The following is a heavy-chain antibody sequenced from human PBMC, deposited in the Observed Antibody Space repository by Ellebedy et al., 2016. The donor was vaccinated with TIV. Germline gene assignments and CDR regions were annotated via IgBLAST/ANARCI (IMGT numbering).Heavy chain of an antibody. CDR3: AREGWELTTNFDY. D-gene: IGHD1-26*01. CDR2: ISSSSSYI. CDR1: GFTFSSYS. V-gene: IGHV3-21*01. Sequence: GGSLRLSXAASGFTFSSYSMNWVRQAPGKGLEWVSSISSSSSYIYYADSVKGRFTISRDNAKNSLYLQMNSLRAEDTAVYYCAREGWELTTNFDYWGQGTLVTVSS. J-gene: IGHJ4*02.